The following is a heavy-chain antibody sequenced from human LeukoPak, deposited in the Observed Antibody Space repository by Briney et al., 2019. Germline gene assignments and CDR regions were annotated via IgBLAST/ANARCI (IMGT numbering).Heavy chain of an antibody. CDR3: ARSRSYYYDSSGYYEFDY. D-gene: IGHD3-22*01. CDR1: GGSISSYY. Sequence: PSETLSLTCTVSGGSISSYYWSWIRQPPGEGLEWIGYIYYSGSTNYNPSLKSRVTISVDTSKNQFSLKLSSVTAADTAVYYCARSRSYYYDSSGYYEFDYWGQGTLVTVSS. V-gene: IGHV4-59*01. J-gene: IGHJ4*02. CDR2: IYYSGST.